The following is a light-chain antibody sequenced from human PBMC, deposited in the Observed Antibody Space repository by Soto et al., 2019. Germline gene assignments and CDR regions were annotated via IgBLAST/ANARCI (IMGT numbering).Light chain of an antibody. J-gene: IGKJ1*01. V-gene: IGKV1-5*03. Sequence: DIQMTQSPSTLSASVGDRVTITCRASQSITTWLAWYQQKPGKVPRLLIYKASTLESGVPSRFSGSGSGTEFALTISRLQPDDFATYYCQQYYTYSTFGQGTKVEV. CDR3: QQYYTYST. CDR2: KAS. CDR1: QSITTW.